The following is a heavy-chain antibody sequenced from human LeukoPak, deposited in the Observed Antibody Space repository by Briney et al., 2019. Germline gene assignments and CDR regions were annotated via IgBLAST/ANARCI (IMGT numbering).Heavy chain of an antibody. CDR1: GFTFSSYG. Sequence: PGRSLRLSCAASGFTFSSYGMHWVRQAPGKGLEWVAVISYDGSNKYYADSVKGRFTISRDNSKNTLCLQMNSLRAEDTAVYYCAKDDIVVVPAAYYYYYYYGMDVWGKGTTVTVSS. D-gene: IGHD2-2*01. J-gene: IGHJ6*04. V-gene: IGHV3-30*18. CDR2: ISYDGSNK. CDR3: AKDDIVVVPAAYYYYYYYGMDV.